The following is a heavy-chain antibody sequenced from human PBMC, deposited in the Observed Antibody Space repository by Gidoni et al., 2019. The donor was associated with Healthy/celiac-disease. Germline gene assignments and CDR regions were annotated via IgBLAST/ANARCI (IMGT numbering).Heavy chain of an antibody. Sequence: QVQLQESGPGLVKPSETLSLTCTVSGGSVSSGSYYWSWIRQPPGKGLEWIGYIYYSGSTNYNPSLKSRVTISVDTSKNQFSLKLSSVTAADTAVYYCARGVVVAANFDYWGQGTLVTVSS. V-gene: IGHV4-61*01. CDR1: GGSVSSGSYY. J-gene: IGHJ4*02. D-gene: IGHD2-15*01. CDR3: ARGVVVAANFDY. CDR2: IYYSGST.